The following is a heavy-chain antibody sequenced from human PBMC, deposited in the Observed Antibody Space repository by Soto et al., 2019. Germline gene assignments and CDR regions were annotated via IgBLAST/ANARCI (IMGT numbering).Heavy chain of an antibody. CDR1: GYPFTGYY. Sequence: SVKVSCKASGYPFTGYYMHWVRQAPGQGLEWMGWINPNSGGTNYAQKFQGRVTMTRDTSISTAYMELSRLRSDDTAVYYCATPQTDYDSSCYLYYWGQGTLVTVAS. J-gene: IGHJ4*02. CDR2: INPNSGGT. V-gene: IGHV1-2*02. D-gene: IGHD3-22*01. CDR3: ATPQTDYDSSCYLYY.